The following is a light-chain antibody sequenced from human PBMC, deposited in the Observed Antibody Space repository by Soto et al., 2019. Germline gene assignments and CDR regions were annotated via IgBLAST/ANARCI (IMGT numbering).Light chain of an antibody. J-gene: IGLJ2*01. CDR1: SSDVGGYNY. CDR3: SSYAGSNNPVI. V-gene: IGLV2-8*01. Sequence: QSVLTQPHSASGSPGQSVTISCTGTSSDVGGYNYVSWYQQHPGKAPKFMIYEVSKRPSGVPDRFSGSKPGNTASLTVSGLQADDEADYYCSSYAGSNNPVIFGGGTKRTVL. CDR2: EVS.